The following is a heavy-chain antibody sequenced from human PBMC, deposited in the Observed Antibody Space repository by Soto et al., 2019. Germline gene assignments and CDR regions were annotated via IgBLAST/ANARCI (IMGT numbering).Heavy chain of an antibody. J-gene: IGHJ6*02. CDR3: AREGDSGSYTYYYYYYGMDV. CDR2: ISYDGSNK. V-gene: IGHV3-30*03. D-gene: IGHD1-26*01. Sequence: GGSLRLSCAASGFTFSSYGMHWVRQAPGKGLEWVAVISYDGSNKYYADSAKGRFTISRDNSKNTLYLQMNSLRAEDTAVYYCAREGDSGSYTYYYYYYGMDVWGQGATVTVSS. CDR1: GFTFSSYG.